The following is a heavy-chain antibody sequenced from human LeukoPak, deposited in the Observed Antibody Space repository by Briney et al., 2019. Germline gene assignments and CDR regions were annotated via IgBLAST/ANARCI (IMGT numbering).Heavy chain of an antibody. CDR3: ARQKKQTTAIDY. CDR2: ISTYNGGA. J-gene: IGHJ4*02. CDR1: GYTFTTYG. Sequence: ASVKVSSKASGYTFTTYGFSWVRQAPGQGLEWIGWISTYNGGADYAQKLQGRVTITTDTSTSTHYMELWRLRSDDTAVYYSARQKKQTTAIDYSGQGALGTVSS. V-gene: IGHV1-18*01. D-gene: IGHD4-17*01.